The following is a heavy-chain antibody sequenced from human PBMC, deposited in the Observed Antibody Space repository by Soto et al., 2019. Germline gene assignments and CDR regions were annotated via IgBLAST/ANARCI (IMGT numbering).Heavy chain of an antibody. CDR1: GFTFSSYG. V-gene: IGHV3-33*01. Sequence: QVQLVESGGGVVQPGRSLRLSCAASGFTFSSYGMHWVRQAPGKGLEWVAVIWYDGSNKYYADSVKGRFTISRDNSKNTLYLQMNSLRAEDTAVYYCASDYDSSGYYVGHAFDIWGQGTMVTVSS. J-gene: IGHJ3*02. CDR2: IWYDGSNK. CDR3: ASDYDSSGYYVGHAFDI. D-gene: IGHD3-22*01.